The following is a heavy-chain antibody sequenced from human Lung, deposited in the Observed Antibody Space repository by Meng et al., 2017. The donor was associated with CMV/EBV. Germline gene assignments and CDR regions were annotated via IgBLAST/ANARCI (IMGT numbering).Heavy chain of an antibody. D-gene: IGHD4-11*01. CDR3: TKYSPLLWYFDL. CDR2: IRSKANSYAT. V-gene: IGHV3-73*01. J-gene: IGHJ2*01. Sequence: ASGFTFSCSAMHWVRQASRKGLEWVGRIRSKANSYATAYAASVKGRFTISRDDSKNTAYLQMNSLKTEDTAVYYCTKYSPLLWYFDLWGRGTLVTVSS. CDR1: GFTFSCSA.